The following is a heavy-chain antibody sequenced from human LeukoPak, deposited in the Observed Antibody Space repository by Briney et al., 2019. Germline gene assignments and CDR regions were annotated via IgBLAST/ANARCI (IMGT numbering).Heavy chain of an antibody. D-gene: IGHD6-19*01. CDR2: VYYIGST. V-gene: IGHV4-39*07. CDR1: GDSITRSSDY. CDR3: ARTQEAGYSSGRYDSYYYYYMDV. J-gene: IGHJ6*03. Sequence: SETLSLTCTVSGDSITRSSDYWGWIRQPPGKGPEWIGRVYYIGSTFYNPSLKSRLTISIDTSKNQFSLKLSSVTAADTAVYFCARTQEAGYSSGRYDSYYYYYMDVWGKGTTVTISS.